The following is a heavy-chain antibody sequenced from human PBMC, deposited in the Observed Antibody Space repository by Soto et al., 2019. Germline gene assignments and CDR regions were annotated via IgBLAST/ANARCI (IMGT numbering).Heavy chain of an antibody. J-gene: IGHJ5*02. CDR3: ARVVPTSWSIFGVVIMGWFDP. CDR1: GGSISSGDYY. V-gene: IGHV4-30-4*01. CDR2: IYYSGST. D-gene: IGHD3-3*01. Sequence: QVQLQESGPGLVKPSQTLSLTCTVSGGSISSGDYYWSWIRQPPGKGLEWIGYIYYSGSTYYNPSLKSRVTISVDTSKNQFSLKLSSVTAADTAVYYCARVVPTSWSIFGVVIMGWFDPWGQGTLVTVSS.